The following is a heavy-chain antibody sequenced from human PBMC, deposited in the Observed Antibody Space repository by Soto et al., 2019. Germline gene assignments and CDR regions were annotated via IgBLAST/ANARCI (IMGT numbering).Heavy chain of an antibody. J-gene: IGHJ5*02. CDR2: ISYTSTTI. CDR3: ARDNGLAGSFDP. Sequence: ELQLVESGGGLAQPGGSLRLSCAASGFTFSTYSMNWVRQAPGKGLEWVSYISYTSTTIYYADSVRGRFTISRDNVKNSLFLQMNRLRDEDTAVYYCARDNGLAGSFDPWGQGTLVTVSS. CDR1: GFTFSTYS. D-gene: IGHD2-21*01. V-gene: IGHV3-48*02.